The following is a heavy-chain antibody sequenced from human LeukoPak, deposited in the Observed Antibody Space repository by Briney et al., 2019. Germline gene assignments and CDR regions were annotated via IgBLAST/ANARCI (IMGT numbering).Heavy chain of an antibody. V-gene: IGHV3-53*01. CDR3: ARTRVGATVGD. CDR1: GFTVSSNY. J-gene: IGHJ4*02. CDR2: IYSGGST. D-gene: IGHD1-26*01. Sequence: GGSLRLSCAASGFTVSSNYMSWVRQAPGKGLEWVSVIYSGGSTYYADSVKGRFTISRDNSKNTLYLQMNSLRAEDTAVYYCARTRVGATVGDWGQGTLVTVSS.